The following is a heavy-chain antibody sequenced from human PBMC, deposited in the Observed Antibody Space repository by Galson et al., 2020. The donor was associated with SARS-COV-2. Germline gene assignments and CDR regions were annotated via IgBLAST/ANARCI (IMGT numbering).Heavy chain of an antibody. CDR2: IIPIFGAA. D-gene: IGHD3-10*01. CDR1: GGTFNSYA. CDR3: ARGRTYYYGSVTYYSNYYFYGMDV. Sequence: SVKVPCKASGGTFNSYAITWVRQAPGQGLERMGGIIPIFGAASYAQKFQGRVTITADESTSTAYMELSSLRSEDTAVYYCARGRTYYYGSVTYYSNYYFYGMDVWGHGTTVTVSS. J-gene: IGHJ6*02. V-gene: IGHV1-69*13.